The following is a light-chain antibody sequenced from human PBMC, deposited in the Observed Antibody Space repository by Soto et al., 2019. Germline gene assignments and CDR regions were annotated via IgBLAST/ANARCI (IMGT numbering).Light chain of an antibody. V-gene: IGKV3-15*01. CDR3: QQNNNWPRT. J-gene: IGKJ1*01. CDR1: KSVSSN. CDR2: AAS. Sequence: VLTQSPATLSVSSGERATLACRAHKSVSSNFAWYQQKRGPPPSLIICAASTRATGIPARFSGSASGKEFPLTISSLQSEAFAVYYRQQNNNWPRTFGQGTKVDIK.